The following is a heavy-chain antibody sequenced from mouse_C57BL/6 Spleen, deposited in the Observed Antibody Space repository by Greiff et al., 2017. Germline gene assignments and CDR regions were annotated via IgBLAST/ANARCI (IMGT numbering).Heavy chain of an antibody. CDR1: GYTFTSYW. CDR3: AINYYGSSPFDY. J-gene: IGHJ2*01. CDR2: IDPSDSYT. Sequence: QVQLKQPGAELVMPGASVKLSCKASGYTFTSYWMHWVKQRPGQGLEWIGEIDPSDSYTNYNQKFKGKSTLTVDKSSSTAYMQLSSLTSEDSAVYYCAINYYGSSPFDYWGQGTTLTVSS. D-gene: IGHD1-1*01. V-gene: IGHV1-69*01.